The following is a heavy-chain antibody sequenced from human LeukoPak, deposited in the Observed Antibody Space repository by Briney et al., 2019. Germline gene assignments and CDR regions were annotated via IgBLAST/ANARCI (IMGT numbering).Heavy chain of an antibody. Sequence: GGSLRLSCAASGFTFSYYYMSWIRQAPGKGLEWVSYISSSGSTIYYADSVKGRFTISRDNAKNSLYLQMSSLRAEDTAVYYCARDRVGAPIQLWGQGTLVTVSS. CDR1: GFTFSYYY. CDR2: ISSSGSTI. D-gene: IGHD5-18*01. J-gene: IGHJ4*02. CDR3: ARDRVGAPIQL. V-gene: IGHV3-11*01.